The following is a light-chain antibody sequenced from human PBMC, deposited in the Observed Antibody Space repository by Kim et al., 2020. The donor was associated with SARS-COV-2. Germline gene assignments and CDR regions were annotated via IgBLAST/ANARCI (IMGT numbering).Light chain of an antibody. J-gene: IGKJ1*01. Sequence: EIVLTQSPGTLSLSPGERATLSCRASQSVSSSYLAWYQQKPGQAPRLLIYGASSRATGIPDRFSGSGSGTDFTLTISRLEPEDFAVYYWQQYGSSPPATFGQGTKVDIK. CDR3: QQYGSSPPAT. V-gene: IGKV3-20*01. CDR2: GAS. CDR1: QSVSSSY.